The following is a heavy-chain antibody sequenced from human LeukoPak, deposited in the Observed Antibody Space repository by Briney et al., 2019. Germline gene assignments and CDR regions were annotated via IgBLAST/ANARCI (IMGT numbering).Heavy chain of an antibody. Sequence: SETLSLTCNVYGGSINSYYWSWIRQPPGKGLEWIGEINHSGSTNYNPSLKSRVTISVDTSKNQFSLKLSSVTAADTAVYYCARERRYDILTGYFLAHYYYMDVWGKGTTVTVSS. J-gene: IGHJ6*03. CDR3: ARERRYDILTGYFLAHYYYMDV. CDR1: GGSINSYY. D-gene: IGHD3-9*01. V-gene: IGHV4-34*01. CDR2: INHSGST.